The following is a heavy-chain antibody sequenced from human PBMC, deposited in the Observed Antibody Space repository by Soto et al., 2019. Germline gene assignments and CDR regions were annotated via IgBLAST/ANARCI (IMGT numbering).Heavy chain of an antibody. J-gene: IGHJ4*02. CDR1: GGSISSSSYY. CDR3: ARLTNGYRSAWYILDN. D-gene: IGHD6-19*01. Sequence: PSETLSLTCTVSGGSISSSSYYWGWIRQPPGKGLEWIGSIYYSGSTYYNPSLKSRVTLSLDTSKKQFSLKLSSVTAADTAVYYCARLTNGYRSAWYILDNWGQGTLVTVSS. V-gene: IGHV4-39*07. CDR2: IYYSGST.